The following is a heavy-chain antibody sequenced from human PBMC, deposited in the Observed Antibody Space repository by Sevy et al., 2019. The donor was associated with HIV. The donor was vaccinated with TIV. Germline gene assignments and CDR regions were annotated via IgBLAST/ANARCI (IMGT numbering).Heavy chain of an antibody. CDR1: GFTFSSYA. CDR3: ASLRYYYGSGTDYSDSFDI. D-gene: IGHD3-10*01. J-gene: IGHJ3*02. Sequence: GGSLRLPCAASGFTFSSYAMHWVRQAPGKGLEWVTVISYDGSNEYYADSVKGRFTISRDNSNNTLYLLMNSLRVEDTAVYYYASLRYYYGSGTDYSDSFDIWGQGTMVTVSS. V-gene: IGHV3-30-3*01. CDR2: ISYDGSNE.